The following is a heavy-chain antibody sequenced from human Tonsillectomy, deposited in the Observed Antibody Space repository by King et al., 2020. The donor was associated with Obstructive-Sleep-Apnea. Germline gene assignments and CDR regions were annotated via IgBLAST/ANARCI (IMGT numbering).Heavy chain of an antibody. D-gene: IGHD6-6*01. Sequence: VQLQQWGAGLLKPSETLSLTCAVYGGSFSGYYWSWIRQPPGKGLEWIGEINHSGSTNYNPSLKSRVTISVDTSKNQFSLKLSSVTAADTAVYYCARGQTAARPLDYWGQGSLVTVSS. J-gene: IGHJ4*02. CDR1: GGSFSGYY. CDR2: INHSGST. V-gene: IGHV4-34*01. CDR3: ARGQTAARPLDY.